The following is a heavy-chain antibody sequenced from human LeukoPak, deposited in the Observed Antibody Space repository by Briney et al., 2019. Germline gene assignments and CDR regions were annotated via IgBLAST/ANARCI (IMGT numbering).Heavy chain of an antibody. J-gene: IGHJ4*02. V-gene: IGHV3-33*08. D-gene: IGHD3-3*01. Sequence: PGGPLRLSCATSGFTFSNYGMHGVRQAPGKGLEGGAVIYYDGSNKYYADSVRGRFTISRDNSKNTLYLQMNSLRAEDTAVYYCARGQVDYDFWSGYYQPPVDWGQGTLVTVSS. CDR1: GFTFSNYG. CDR2: IYYDGSNK. CDR3: ARGQVDYDFWSGYYQPPVD.